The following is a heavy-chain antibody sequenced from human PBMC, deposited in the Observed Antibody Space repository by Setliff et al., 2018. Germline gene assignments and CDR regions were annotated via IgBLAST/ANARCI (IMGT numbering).Heavy chain of an antibody. V-gene: IGHV1-2*02. D-gene: IGHD3-16*01. Sequence: ASVKVSCKASGGTFSSYAISWMRQAPGQGLEWVGWIDPKSGRTKYAVKFQGRVTTTRDTSSSTIYMEVNSLTSDDTAVYFCAKQGDLAFDYWGQGTQVTVSS. J-gene: IGHJ4*02. CDR3: AKQGDLAFDY. CDR2: IDPKSGRT. CDR1: GGTFSSYA.